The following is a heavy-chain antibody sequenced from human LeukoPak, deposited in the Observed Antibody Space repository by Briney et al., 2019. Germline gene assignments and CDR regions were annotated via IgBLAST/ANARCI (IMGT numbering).Heavy chain of an antibody. Sequence: GASVKVSCKASGGTFSSYAISWVRQASGQGLEWMGGIIPIFGTANYAQKFQGRVTITVDKSTSTAYMELSSLRSEDTAVYYCARGLYTMIRGVIIYWGQGTLVTVSS. V-gene: IGHV1-69*06. CDR1: GGTFSSYA. CDR2: IIPIFGTA. J-gene: IGHJ4*02. CDR3: ARGLYTMIRGVIIY. D-gene: IGHD3-10*01.